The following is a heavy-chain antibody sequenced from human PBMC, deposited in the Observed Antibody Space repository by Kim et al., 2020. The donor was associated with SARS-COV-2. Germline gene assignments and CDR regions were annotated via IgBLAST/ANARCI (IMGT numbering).Heavy chain of an antibody. CDR3: AKNLHSSSWSGAFDY. J-gene: IGHJ4*02. D-gene: IGHD6-13*01. Sequence: DSVKGRFTISRDNSKNTLYLQMNSLRAEDTAVYYCAKNLHSSSWSGAFDYWGQGTLVTVSS. V-gene: IGHV3-23*03.